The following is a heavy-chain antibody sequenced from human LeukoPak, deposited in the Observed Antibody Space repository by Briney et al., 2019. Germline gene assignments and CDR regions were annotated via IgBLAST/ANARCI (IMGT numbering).Heavy chain of an antibody. D-gene: IGHD2-15*01. J-gene: IGHJ1*01. CDR3: ATLTYCSGGSCFPKYFQH. Sequence: PSETLSLTCTVSGGSISSYYWSWIRQPPGKGLEWIGYIYYSGSTNHNPSLKSRVTISVDTSKNQFSLKLSSVPAADTAVYYCATLTYCSGGSCFPKYFQHWGQGTLVAVSS. V-gene: IGHV4-59*08. CDR1: GGSISSYY. CDR2: IYYSGST.